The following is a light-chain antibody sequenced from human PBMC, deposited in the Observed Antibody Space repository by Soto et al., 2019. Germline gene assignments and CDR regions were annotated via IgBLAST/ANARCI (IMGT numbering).Light chain of an antibody. CDR3: QRYGTSRPWT. Sequence: EIVLTQSPGTLSLSPGERATLSCRASQSVSSYYLAWYQQRPGQAPRLLIHGASSRATGIPARFRGSESGTDFTLSSSRLEPEDFAVYYGQRYGTSRPWTFGQGTRVPIK. V-gene: IGKV3-20*01. CDR1: QSVSSYY. J-gene: IGKJ1*01. CDR2: GAS.